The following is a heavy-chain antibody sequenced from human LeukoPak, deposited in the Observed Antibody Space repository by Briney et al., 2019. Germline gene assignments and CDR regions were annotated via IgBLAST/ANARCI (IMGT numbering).Heavy chain of an antibody. CDR3: ARRSPLVAVTTAHYYDY. CDR2: VSYSGNT. D-gene: IGHD2-21*02. CDR1: GDSISSSNYF. Sequence: SETLSLTCTVSGDSISSSNYFWGWIRQPPGKGLEWIGEVSYSGNTYYNPSLKSRVTISMDTSKNQFSLNLNSVTASDTTVYYCARRSPLVAVTTAHYYDYWGPGTLVTVSS. V-gene: IGHV4-39*01. J-gene: IGHJ4*02.